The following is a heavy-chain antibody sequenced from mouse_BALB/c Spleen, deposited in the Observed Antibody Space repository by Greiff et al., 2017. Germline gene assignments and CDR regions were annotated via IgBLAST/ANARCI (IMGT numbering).Heavy chain of an antibody. D-gene: IGHD3-3*01. J-gene: IGHJ4*01. Sequence: VKLMESGPGLVQPSQSLSITCTVSGFSLTSYGVHWVRQSPGKGLEWLGVIWSGGSTDYNAAFISRLSISKDNSKSQVFFKMNSQQANDTAIYYCARERPGTDAMDYWGQGTSVTVSS. CDR1: GFSLTSYG. CDR3: ARERPGTDAMDY. CDR2: IWSGGST. V-gene: IGHV2-2*02.